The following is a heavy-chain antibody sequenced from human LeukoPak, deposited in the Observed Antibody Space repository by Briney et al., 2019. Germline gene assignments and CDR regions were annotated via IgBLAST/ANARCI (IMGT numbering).Heavy chain of an antibody. D-gene: IGHD1-1*01. Sequence: SQTLSLTCTVSGGSISSGSYYWSWIRQPAGKGLEWIGRIYTSGSTNYNPSLKSRVTISVDTSKNQFSLKLSSVTAADTAVYYCARASGTTPDYWGQGTLVTVSS. V-gene: IGHV4-61*02. CDR2: IYTSGST. J-gene: IGHJ4*02. CDR3: ARASGTTPDY. CDR1: GGSISSGSYY.